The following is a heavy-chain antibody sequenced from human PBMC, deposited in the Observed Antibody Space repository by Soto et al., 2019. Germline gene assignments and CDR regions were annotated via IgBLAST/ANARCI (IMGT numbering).Heavy chain of an antibody. V-gene: IGHV3-9*01. J-gene: IGHJ4*02. CDR1: GFTFDDYA. CDR2: ISWNSGSI. CDR3: AKGLGIAAYFDY. D-gene: IGHD6-13*01. Sequence: EVQLVESGGGLVQPGRSLRLSCAASGFTFDDYAMHWVRQAPGKGLEWVSGISWNSGSIGYAESVKGRFTISRDNAKNSLYLQMNSLRAEDTALYYCAKGLGIAAYFDYWGQGTLVTVSS.